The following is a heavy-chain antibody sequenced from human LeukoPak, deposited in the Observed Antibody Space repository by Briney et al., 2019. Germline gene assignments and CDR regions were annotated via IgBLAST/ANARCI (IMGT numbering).Heavy chain of an antibody. J-gene: IGHJ4*02. V-gene: IGHV4-59*01. CDR1: GGSISSYY. Sequence: SETLSLTCTVSGGSISSYYWSWIRQPPGKGLEWIGYIYYSGSTNYNPSLKSRVTISVDTSKNQFSLKLSSVTAADTAVYYCARSPYYYESSGSFDDWGQGTLVTVSS. D-gene: IGHD3-22*01. CDR2: IYYSGST. CDR3: ARSPYYYESSGSFDD.